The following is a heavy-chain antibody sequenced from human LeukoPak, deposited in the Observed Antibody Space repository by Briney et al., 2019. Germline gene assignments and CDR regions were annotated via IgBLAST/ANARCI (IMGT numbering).Heavy chain of an antibody. J-gene: IGHJ5*02. CDR1: GFTFSSYW. D-gene: IGHD4-17*01. V-gene: IGHV3-7*01. Sequence: GGSLRLSCAASGFTFSSYWMSWVRQAPGRGLEWVANIKQDGSEKYYVDSVKGRFTISRDNAKNSPYLQMNSLRAEDTAVYYCARTTVTGDYDWFDPWGQGTLVTVSS. CDR3: ARTTVTGDYDWFDP. CDR2: IKQDGSEK.